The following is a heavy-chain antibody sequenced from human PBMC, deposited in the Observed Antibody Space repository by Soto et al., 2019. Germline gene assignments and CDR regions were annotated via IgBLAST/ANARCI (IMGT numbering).Heavy chain of an antibody. V-gene: IGHV1-18*04. Sequence: CASVKVSCKASGYTFTSYGISWVRQAPGQGLEWMGWISAYNGNTNYAQKLQGRVTMTTHTSTSTAYMELRSLRSDDTAVYYCAREAPTVTTPTYYYGMDVWGQGTTVTVSS. J-gene: IGHJ6*02. D-gene: IGHD4-17*01. CDR1: GYTFTSYG. CDR3: AREAPTVTTPTYYYGMDV. CDR2: ISAYNGNT.